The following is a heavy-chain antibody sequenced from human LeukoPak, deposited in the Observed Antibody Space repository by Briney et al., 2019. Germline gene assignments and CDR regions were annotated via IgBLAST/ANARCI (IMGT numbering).Heavy chain of an antibody. J-gene: IGHJ6*03. CDR3: VRSLRFLEWLYPGGLYYMDV. CDR1: GGSFSGYY. CDR2: INHSGST. V-gene: IGHV4-34*01. Sequence: PPETLSLTCAVYGGSFSGYYWSWIRQPPGKGLEWIGEINHSGSTNYNPSLKSRVTISVDTSKNQFSLKLSSVTAADTAVYYCVRSLRFLEWLYPGGLYYMDVWGKGTTVTVSS. D-gene: IGHD3-3*01.